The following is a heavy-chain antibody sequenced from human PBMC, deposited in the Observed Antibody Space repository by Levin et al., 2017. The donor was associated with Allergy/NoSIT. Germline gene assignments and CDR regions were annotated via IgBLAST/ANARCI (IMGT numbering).Heavy chain of an antibody. CDR3: ARDKDDGYSSSWYLVGWFDP. CDR1: GYTFTGYY. J-gene: IGHJ5*02. CDR2: INPNSGGT. Sequence: ASVKVSCKASGYTFTGYYMHWVRQAPGQGLEWMGWINPNSGGTNYAQKFQGRVTMTRDTSISTAYMELSRLRSDDTAVYYCARDKDDGYSSSWYLVGWFDPWGQGTLVTVSS. V-gene: IGHV1-2*02. D-gene: IGHD6-13*01.